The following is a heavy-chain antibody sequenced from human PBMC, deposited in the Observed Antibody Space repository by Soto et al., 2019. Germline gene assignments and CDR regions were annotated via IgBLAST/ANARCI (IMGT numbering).Heavy chain of an antibody. CDR3: ARDTARNYCSAGSCYSGSEAFDI. CDR1: GFTFSSYT. V-gene: IGHV3-21*01. Sequence: PGGSLRLSCAASGFTFSSYTMNWVRQAPGKGLEWVSSISSSGTYIYYADSVKGRFTISRDNAKNSLYLQMNSLRAEDTAVYYCARDTARNYCSAGSCYSGSEAFDIWGQGTMVTVSS. CDR2: ISSSGTYI. D-gene: IGHD2-15*01. J-gene: IGHJ3*02.